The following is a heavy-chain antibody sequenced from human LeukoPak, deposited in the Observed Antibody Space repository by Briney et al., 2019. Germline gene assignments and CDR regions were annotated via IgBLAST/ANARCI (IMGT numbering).Heavy chain of an antibody. CDR1: GGSFSGYY. V-gene: IGHV4-34*01. CDR3: ARGRSSNVLRFLEWSMYYFDY. D-gene: IGHD3-3*01. CDR2: SNHSGST. J-gene: IGHJ4*02. Sequence: SETLSLTCAVYGGSFSGYYWSWIRQPPGKGLEWIGESNHSGSTNYNPSLKSRVTISVDTSKNQFSPKLSSVTAADTAVYYCARGRSSNVLRFLEWSMYYFDYWGQGTLVTVSS.